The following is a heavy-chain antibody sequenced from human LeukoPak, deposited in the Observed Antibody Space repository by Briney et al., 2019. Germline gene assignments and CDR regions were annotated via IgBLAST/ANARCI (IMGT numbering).Heavy chain of an antibody. CDR1: GGTFSSYA. Sequence: SVKVSCKASGGTFSSYAISWVRQAPGQGLEWMGGIIPIFGTANYAQKFQGRVTITADESTSTAYMELSSPRSEDTAVYYCARGVYTMVRGVAPYGMDVWGKGTTVTVSS. V-gene: IGHV1-69*13. D-gene: IGHD3-10*01. CDR3: ARGVYTMVRGVAPYGMDV. J-gene: IGHJ6*04. CDR2: IIPIFGTA.